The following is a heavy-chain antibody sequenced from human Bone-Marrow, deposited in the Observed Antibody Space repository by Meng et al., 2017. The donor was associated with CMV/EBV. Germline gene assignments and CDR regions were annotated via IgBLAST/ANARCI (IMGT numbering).Heavy chain of an antibody. V-gene: IGHV5-51*01. J-gene: IGHJ6*02. D-gene: IGHD1-1*01. Sequence: GGSLRLSCKGSGYNFTNYWIAWVRQMPGKGLEWMGMIFPGDSDTRYSPSLQGQVTISADKSITTAYLQWSSLKASDTAMYYCARPNPLENYYYGMDVWGQGTTVTVSS. CDR2: IFPGDSDT. CDR3: ARPNPLENYYYGMDV. CDR1: GYNFTNYW.